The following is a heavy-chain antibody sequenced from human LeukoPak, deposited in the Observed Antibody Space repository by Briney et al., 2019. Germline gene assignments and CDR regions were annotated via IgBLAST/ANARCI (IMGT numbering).Heavy chain of an antibody. V-gene: IGHV3-66*04. CDR3: ARRYDSSWYFDY. Sequence: PGGSLRLSCVASGILVSSNYMSWVRQAPGKGLEWVSFIDSTGSTYYADSVKGRFTISRDNSRNTLYLQMNSLRVEDTAVYYCARRYDSSWYFDYWGQGTLVTVSS. CDR2: IDSTGST. J-gene: IGHJ4*02. D-gene: IGHD6-13*01. CDR1: GILVSSNY.